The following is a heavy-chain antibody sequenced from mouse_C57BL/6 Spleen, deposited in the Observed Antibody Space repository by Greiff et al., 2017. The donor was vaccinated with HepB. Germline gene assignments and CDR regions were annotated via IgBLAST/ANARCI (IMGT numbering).Heavy chain of an antibody. Sequence: VQLQQSGAELVKPGASVKLSCKASGYTFTSYWMHWVKQRPGQGLEWIGMIHPNSGSTNYNEKFKSKATLTVDKSSSTAYMQISSLTSEDSAVYYGAWGDDAEVDYWGQVTTLTVSA. V-gene: IGHV1-64*01. CDR1: GYTFTSYW. D-gene: IGHD2-2*01. CDR3: AWGDDAEVDY. J-gene: IGHJ2*01. CDR2: IHPNSGST.